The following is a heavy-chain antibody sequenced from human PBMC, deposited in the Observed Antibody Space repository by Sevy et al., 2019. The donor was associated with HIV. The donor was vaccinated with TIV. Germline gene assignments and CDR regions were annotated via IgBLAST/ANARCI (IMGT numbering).Heavy chain of an antibody. Sequence: ASVKVSCKASGYTFSTYGISWVRQAPGQGLQWMGWISAYNGHTNYAQKVQGRVTMTIDTSTGTAYMELRSLRSDDTAVYYCARDRGHVLDHILFDNWDQGTLVTVSS. D-gene: IGHD3-10*01. CDR2: ISAYNGHT. V-gene: IGHV1-18*01. CDR3: ARDRGHVLDHILFDN. J-gene: IGHJ4*02. CDR1: GYTFSTYG.